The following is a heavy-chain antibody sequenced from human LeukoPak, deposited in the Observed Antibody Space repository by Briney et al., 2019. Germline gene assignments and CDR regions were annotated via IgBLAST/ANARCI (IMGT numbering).Heavy chain of an antibody. V-gene: IGHV5-51*01. CDR2: IYPGDSDT. CDR1: GFTFPNYW. J-gene: IGHJ6*02. Sequence: GESLKISCQGSGFTFPNYWIGWVRQMPGKGLEWMGIIYPGDSDTRYSPSFQGQVTISADKSISTAYLQWSSLRASDTAMYYCAGSGKRMAAPGEYYYYAMDVWGQGTTVIVSS. CDR3: AGSGKRMAAPGEYYYYAMDV. D-gene: IGHD6-13*01.